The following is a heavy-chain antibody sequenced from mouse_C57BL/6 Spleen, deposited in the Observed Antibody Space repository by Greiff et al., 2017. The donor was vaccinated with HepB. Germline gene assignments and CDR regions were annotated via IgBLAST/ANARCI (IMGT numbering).Heavy chain of an antibody. CDR2: INPNNGGT. D-gene: IGHD1-1*01. J-gene: IGHJ1*03. V-gene: IGHV1-26*01. Sequence: EVQLQQSGPELVKPGASVKISCKASGYTFTDYYMNWVKQSHGKSLEWIGDINPNNGGTSYNQKFKGKATLTVDKSSSTAYMELRSLTSEDSAVYYGARKGGENYYVGYFDVWGTGTTVTVSS. CDR1: GYTFTDYY. CDR3: ARKGGENYYVGYFDV.